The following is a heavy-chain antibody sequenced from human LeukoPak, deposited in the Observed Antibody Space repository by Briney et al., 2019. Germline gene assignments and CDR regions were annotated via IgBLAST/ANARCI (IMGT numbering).Heavy chain of an antibody. J-gene: IGHJ5*02. CDR2: IYYSGST. Sequence: SETLSLTCTVSGGSISSYYWSWIRQPPGKGLEWIGYIYYSGSTNYNPSLKSRVTISVDTSKNQFSLKLSSVTAADTAVYYCARAPYSSWPNWFDPWGQGTLVTVSS. D-gene: IGHD6-6*01. CDR3: ARAPYSSWPNWFDP. CDR1: GGSISSYY. V-gene: IGHV4-59*12.